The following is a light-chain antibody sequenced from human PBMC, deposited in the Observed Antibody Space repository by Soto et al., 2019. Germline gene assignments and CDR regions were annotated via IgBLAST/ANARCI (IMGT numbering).Light chain of an antibody. V-gene: IGLV2-8*01. CDR1: RSDVGGYNY. Sequence: QSALTQPPSASGSPGQSITISCTGTRSDVGGYNYVSWYQHHPGKAPRLLIYEVSERPSGVPDRFSGSKSGNMASLTVSGLQAEDEADYYCSSYAGSSSDYVFGTGTKVTVL. J-gene: IGLJ1*01. CDR3: SSYAGSSSDYV. CDR2: EVS.